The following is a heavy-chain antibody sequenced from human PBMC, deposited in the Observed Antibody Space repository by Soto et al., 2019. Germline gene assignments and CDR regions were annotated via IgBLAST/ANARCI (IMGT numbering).Heavy chain of an antibody. J-gene: IGHJ4*02. D-gene: IGHD3-22*01. CDR1: GYTFTVYD. Sequence: ASVKGSCKASGYTFTVYDMHWVRQAPGQGLEWMGWINPNSGGTNYAQKFQGWVTMTRDTSISTAYMELSRLRSDDTAVYYCAREASKIEYYDSSGYNFDYWGQRTLVTVSS. V-gene: IGHV1-2*04. CDR3: AREASKIEYYDSSGYNFDY. CDR2: INPNSGGT.